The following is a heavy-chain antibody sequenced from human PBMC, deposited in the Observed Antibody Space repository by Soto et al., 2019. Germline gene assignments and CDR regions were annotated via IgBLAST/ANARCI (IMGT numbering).Heavy chain of an antibody. CDR1: GFTFSSYA. V-gene: IGHV3-23*01. Sequence: GGSLRLSCAASGFTFSSYAMSWVRQAPGKGLEWVSAISGSGGSTYYADSVKGRFTISRDNSKNTLYLQMNSLRAEDTAVYYCAKDRTVRFLGWXSXXXXDYWGQGTLVTVSS. J-gene: IGHJ4*02. CDR2: ISGSGGST. D-gene: IGHD3-3*01. CDR3: AKDRTVRFLGWXSXXXXDY.